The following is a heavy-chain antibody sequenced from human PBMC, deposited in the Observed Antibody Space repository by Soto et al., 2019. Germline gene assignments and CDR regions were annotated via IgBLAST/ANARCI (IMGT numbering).Heavy chain of an antibody. V-gene: IGHV4-59*01. CDR1: GGSISDYY. D-gene: IGHD3-22*01. CDR3: ARDREYYESSGLYFDY. CDR2: IYYGWNT. Sequence: SETLSLTCTVSGGSISDYYWSWIRQPPGKGLEWIGYIYYGWNTNYNPSLKSRVTISVDTSKNQFSLKLISVTAADTAVYYCARDREYYESSGLYFDYWGQGTLVTVSS. J-gene: IGHJ4*02.